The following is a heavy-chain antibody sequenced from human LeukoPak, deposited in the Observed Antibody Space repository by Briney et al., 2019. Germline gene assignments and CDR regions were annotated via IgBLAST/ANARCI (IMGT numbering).Heavy chain of an antibody. J-gene: IGHJ5*02. V-gene: IGHV1-8*01. D-gene: IGHD3-22*01. CDR2: MNPNTGNT. Sequence: ASVKVSCKASGYSFTTYDIAWVRLAAGQGLEWMGWMNPNTGNTGYAQKFQGRVAMTRDTSIGTAYMELTSLISEDTAIYYCARTYYCDNIADNWFDPWGQGTLVTVSS. CDR3: ARTYYCDNIADNWFDP. CDR1: GYSFTTYD.